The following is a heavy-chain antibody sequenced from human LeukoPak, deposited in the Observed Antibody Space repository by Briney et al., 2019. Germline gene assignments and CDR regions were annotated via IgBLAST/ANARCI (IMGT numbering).Heavy chain of an antibody. CDR2: IYPSDSDT. V-gene: IGHV5-51*01. D-gene: IGHD3-10*01. CDR1: GYKFTSYW. J-gene: IGHJ4*02. Sequence: LGESLKISCEASGYKFTSYWIGWMRQMPGKGLEWMGVIYPSDSDTRYNLSFEGQVTISADKSINTAYLQWSSLRPSDTAVYYCAKGDGEFEYWGQGTLVTVSS. CDR3: AKGDGEFEY.